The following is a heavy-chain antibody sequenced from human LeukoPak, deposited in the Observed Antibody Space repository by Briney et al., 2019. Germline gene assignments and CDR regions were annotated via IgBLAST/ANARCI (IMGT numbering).Heavy chain of an antibody. Sequence: ASVKVSRKVSGYTLTELSMHWVRQAPGKGLEWMGGFDPEDGETIYAQKFQGRVTMTEDTSTDTAYMELSSLRSEDTAVYYCATVGNGFYYFDYWGQGTLVTVSS. CDR3: ATVGNGFYYFDY. V-gene: IGHV1-24*01. CDR1: GYTLTELS. D-gene: IGHD1-26*01. CDR2: FDPEDGET. J-gene: IGHJ4*02.